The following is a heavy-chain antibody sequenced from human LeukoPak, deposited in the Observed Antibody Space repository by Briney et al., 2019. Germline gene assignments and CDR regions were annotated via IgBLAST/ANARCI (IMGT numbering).Heavy chain of an antibody. CDR3: GSGSLVTAIDK. V-gene: IGHV4-59*01. J-gene: IGHJ4*02. CDR1: GGSISTYY. Sequence: KPAETLSLTCAVSGGSISTYYWTWIRQPPGQGLEWICYIYYTGNTKYNASLESRVTISIDTSKNKFSLKIYSVNAADTAVYFCGSGSLVTAIDKWGQGSLV. D-gene: IGHD2-21*02. CDR2: IYYTGNT.